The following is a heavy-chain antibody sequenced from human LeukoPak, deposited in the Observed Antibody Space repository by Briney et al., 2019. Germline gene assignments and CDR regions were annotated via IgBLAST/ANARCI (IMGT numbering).Heavy chain of an antibody. CDR2: ISADNGNT. D-gene: IGHD2-8*01. CDR3: ARGTNPPYFDS. Sequence: ASVKVSCKASGYTFYTYGISWVRQAPGQGLEWMGWISADNGNTNYAQKVQGRVTTTTDTSTNTAYMELRSLRSDDTAVYYCARGTNPPYFDSWGQGTLVTVSS. CDR1: GYTFYTYG. J-gene: IGHJ4*02. V-gene: IGHV1-18*01.